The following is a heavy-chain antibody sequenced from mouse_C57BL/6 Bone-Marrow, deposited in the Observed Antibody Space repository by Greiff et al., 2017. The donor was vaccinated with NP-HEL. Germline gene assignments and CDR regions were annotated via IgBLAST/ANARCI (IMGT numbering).Heavy chain of an antibody. CDR2: IWSGGST. Sequence: VQLQQSGPGLVQPSQSLSITCTVSGFSLTSYGVHWVRQSPGKGLEWLGVIWSGGSTDYNAAFISRLSISKDNSKSQVFFKMNSLQADDTAIYYCARQRLLWLRRAGYYAMDYWGQGTSVTVSS. V-gene: IGHV2-2*01. CDR3: ARQRLLWLRRAGYYAMDY. D-gene: IGHD2-2*01. CDR1: GFSLTSYG. J-gene: IGHJ4*01.